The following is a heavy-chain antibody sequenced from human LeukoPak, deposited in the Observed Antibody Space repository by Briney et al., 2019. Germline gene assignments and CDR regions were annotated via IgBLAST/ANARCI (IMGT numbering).Heavy chain of an antibody. CDR3: ARADSYGSLRFDY. V-gene: IGHV3-30*03. CDR1: GFTFSNYG. Sequence: PGGSLRLSCAASGFTFSNYGIHWVRQAPGKGLEWVAVISYDGNNKYYADSVKGRFTISRDNSKNTLFLQMNSLRAEDTAVYYCARADSYGSLRFDYWGQGTLVTVSS. J-gene: IGHJ4*02. D-gene: IGHD5-18*01. CDR2: ISYDGNNK.